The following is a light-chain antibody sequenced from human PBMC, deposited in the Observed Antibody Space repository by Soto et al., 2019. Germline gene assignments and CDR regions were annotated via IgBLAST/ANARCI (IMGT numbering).Light chain of an antibody. CDR2: EVT. CDR3: SSYASNTYV. Sequence: QSALTQPASVSGSPGQSITITCTGTSSDVGADKYVSWYQQHPGKAPQLMIYEVTNRPSGVSNRFSGSKSGNTASLTISGLQAEDEGDYYCSSYASNTYVFGIGTKVTVL. CDR1: SSDVGADKY. V-gene: IGLV2-14*01. J-gene: IGLJ1*01.